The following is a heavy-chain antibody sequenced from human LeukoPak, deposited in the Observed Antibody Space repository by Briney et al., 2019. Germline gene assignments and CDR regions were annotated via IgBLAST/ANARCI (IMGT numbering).Heavy chain of an antibody. CDR2: IIPIFGTA. D-gene: IGHD5-18*01. CDR3: ARDQGVRDTAMADY. J-gene: IGHJ4*02. V-gene: IGHV1-69*13. Sequence: SVNVSCKASGGTFSSYAISWVRQAPGQGLEWMGGIIPIFGTANYAQKFQGRVTITADESTSTAYMELSSLRSEDTAVYYCARDQGVRDTAMADYWGQGTLVTVSS. CDR1: GGTFSSYA.